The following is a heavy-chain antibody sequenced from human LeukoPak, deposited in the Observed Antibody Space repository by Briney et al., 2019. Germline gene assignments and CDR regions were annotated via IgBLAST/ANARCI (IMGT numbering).Heavy chain of an antibody. V-gene: IGHV1-18*01. J-gene: IGHJ4*02. CDR2: ISPYNGYT. CDR1: GYTFINSA. CDR3: ARVGASYDGLIDY. D-gene: IGHD1-26*01. Sequence: GASVKVSCKASGYTFINSATGWVRQAPGQGLEWMGWISPYNGYTKYAESLQGRVTMTTDTSTSTAYMELRSLRSDDTAMYYCARVGASYDGLIDYWGQGTRVTVSS.